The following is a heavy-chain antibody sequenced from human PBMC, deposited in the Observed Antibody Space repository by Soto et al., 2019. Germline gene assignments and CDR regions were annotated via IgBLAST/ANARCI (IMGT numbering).Heavy chain of an antibody. CDR1: GFSLSKARMG. CDR3: ARALREGLPIYYFDA. Sequence: SGPTLVNPTETLTLTCTVSGFSLSKARMGVSWIRQPPGKALEWLAHIFWNDERSYNTSLKSRLTISRDTSKSQVVLTMTNVDPVDTGTYFCARALREGLPIYYFDAWGQGTLVTVSS. V-gene: IGHV2-26*01. D-gene: IGHD1-26*01. CDR2: IFWNDER. J-gene: IGHJ4*02.